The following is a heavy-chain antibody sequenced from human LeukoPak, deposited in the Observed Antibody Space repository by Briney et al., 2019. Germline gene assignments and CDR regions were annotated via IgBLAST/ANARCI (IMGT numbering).Heavy chain of an antibody. V-gene: IGHV4-34*01. D-gene: IGHD3-10*01. CDR3: ARVRDYYGSGSPLDY. CDR1: GGSFSGYY. J-gene: IGHJ4*02. Sequence: SETLSLTCAVYGGSFSGYYWSWIRQPPGKGLEWIGEINHSGSTNYNPSLKSRVTISVDTSKNQFSLKLSSVTAADTAVYYCARVRDYYGSGSPLDYWGQGTLVTVSS. CDR2: INHSGST.